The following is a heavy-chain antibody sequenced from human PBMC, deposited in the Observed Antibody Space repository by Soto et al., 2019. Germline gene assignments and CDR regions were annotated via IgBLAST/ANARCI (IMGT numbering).Heavy chain of an antibody. D-gene: IGHD1-26*01. J-gene: IGHJ5*02. CDR3: AKGPKGSYYVLWFDT. CDR2: ISGSGGST. CDR1: GFTFSSYA. V-gene: IGHV3-23*01. Sequence: GGSLRLSCAASGFTFSSYAMSWVRQAPGKGLEWVSAISGSGGSTYYADSVKGRFTISRDNSKNTLYLQMNSLRAEDTAVYYWAKGPKGSYYVLWFDTWGQGTLVTVSS.